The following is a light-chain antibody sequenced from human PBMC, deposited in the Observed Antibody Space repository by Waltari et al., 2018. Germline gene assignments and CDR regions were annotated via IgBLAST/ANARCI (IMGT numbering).Light chain of an antibody. CDR1: QSVSSNY. Sequence: ELVLTQSPGTLSLSPGESAHLFCRASQSVSSNYLAWYQQRPGQPPRLLIYGASSRATGIPDRFSGSGSGTDFTLTISRLEPEDFAMYYCQQYGPSPPYTFGQGTKLEIK. J-gene: IGKJ2*01. V-gene: IGKV3-20*01. CDR3: QQYGPSPPYT. CDR2: GAS.